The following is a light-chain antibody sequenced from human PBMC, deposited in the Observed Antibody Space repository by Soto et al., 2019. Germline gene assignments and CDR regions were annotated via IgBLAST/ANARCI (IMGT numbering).Light chain of an antibody. J-gene: IGKJ2*01. CDR3: QQYGSSSYT. Sequence: EIVLTQSPGTLSLSPGERATLSCRASQSISSSYLAWYQQKPGQAPRLLIYAASSRATVIPDRFSGSGSGTDFPLTISRLEPEDFAVYYWQQYGSSSYTFGQGTQLEIK. CDR2: AAS. V-gene: IGKV3-20*01. CDR1: QSISSSY.